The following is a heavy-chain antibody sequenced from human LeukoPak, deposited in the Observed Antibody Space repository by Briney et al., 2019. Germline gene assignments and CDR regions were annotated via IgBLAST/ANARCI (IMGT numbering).Heavy chain of an antibody. Sequence: GASVKVSCKASGYTFTGDFIHWVRQAPGQGLEWMGWINPNSGGTNYAQKFQGRVTMTRDTSISTAYMELSRLRSDDTAVYYCARATRRGVTTTLGYWGQGTLVTVSS. CDR1: GYTFTGDF. D-gene: IGHD4-17*01. V-gene: IGHV1-2*02. J-gene: IGHJ4*02. CDR3: ARATRRGVTTTLGY. CDR2: INPNSGGT.